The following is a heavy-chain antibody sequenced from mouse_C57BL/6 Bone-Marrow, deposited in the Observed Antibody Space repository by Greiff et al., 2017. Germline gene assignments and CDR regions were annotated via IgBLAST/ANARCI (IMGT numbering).Heavy chain of an antibody. V-gene: IGHV1-78*01. Sequence: QVQLKQSDAELVQPGASVTISCKASGYTFTDHTLHWMKQRPEQGLAWIGSIYPRVGSTMYNEKFMGKATLTADTSSSTAYMQLNSLTSEDAAVYFCARRKTLVAHVDYWGQGTTLTGSS. CDR3: ARRKTLVAHVDY. J-gene: IGHJ2*01. CDR1: GYTFTDHT. CDR2: IYPRVGST. D-gene: IGHD1-3*01.